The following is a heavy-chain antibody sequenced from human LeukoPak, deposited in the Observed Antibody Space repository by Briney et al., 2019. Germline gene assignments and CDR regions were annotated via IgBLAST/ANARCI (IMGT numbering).Heavy chain of an antibody. CDR1: GFTFISYS. D-gene: IGHD3-22*01. J-gene: IGHJ4*02. V-gene: IGHV3-21*01. Sequence: GGSLRLSCAASGFTFISYSMNWVRQAPGKGLEWVSSISSSSSYINYADSVKGRFTISRDNAKNSLYLQMNSLRAEDTAVYYCARGRLSMIVVVTPKDYWGQGTLVTVSS. CDR3: ARGRLSMIVVVTPKDY. CDR2: ISSSSSYI.